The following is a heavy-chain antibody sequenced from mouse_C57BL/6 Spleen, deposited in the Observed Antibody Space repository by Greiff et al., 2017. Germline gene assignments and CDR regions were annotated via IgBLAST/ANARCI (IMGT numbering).Heavy chain of an antibody. CDR3: AREGITTVVPFAY. CDR2: ISDGGSYT. J-gene: IGHJ3*01. Sequence: EVKLMESGGGLVKPGGSLKLSCAASGFTFSSYAMSWVRQTPEKRLEWVATISDGGSYTYYPDNVKGRFTISRDNAKNNLYLPMSHLKSEDTAMYYCAREGITTVVPFAYWGQGTLVTVSA. V-gene: IGHV5-4*01. D-gene: IGHD1-1*01. CDR1: GFTFSSYA.